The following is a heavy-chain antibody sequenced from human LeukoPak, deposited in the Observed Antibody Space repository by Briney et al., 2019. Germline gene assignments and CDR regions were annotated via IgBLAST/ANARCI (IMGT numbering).Heavy chain of an antibody. D-gene: IGHD3-3*01. CDR1: GGSISSYY. CDR2: IYTSGST. CDR3: ARDVFWIGYYSYYYYYYMDV. V-gene: IGHV4-4*07. Sequence: PSETLSLTCTVSGGSISSYYWSWIRQPAGKGLEWIGRIYTSGSTNYNPSLKSRVTMSVDTSKNQFSLKLSSVTAADTAVYYCARDVFWIGYYSYYYYYYMDVWGKGTTVTVSS. J-gene: IGHJ6*03.